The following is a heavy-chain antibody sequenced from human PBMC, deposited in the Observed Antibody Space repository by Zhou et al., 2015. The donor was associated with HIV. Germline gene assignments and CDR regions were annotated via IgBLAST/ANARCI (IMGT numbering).Heavy chain of an antibody. Sequence: QVQLVQSGAEVKKPGSSVKVSCKASGGTFSSYAISWVRQAPGQGLEWMGGIIPIFGTANYAQKFQGRVTITADESTSTAYMELSSLRSEDTAVYYCARDRASLNCSSTSCYGANWFDPWGQGTLVTVSS. V-gene: IGHV1-69*01. CDR2: IIPIFGTA. CDR3: ARDRASLNCSSTSCYGANWFDP. CDR1: GGTFSSYA. D-gene: IGHD2-2*01. J-gene: IGHJ5*02.